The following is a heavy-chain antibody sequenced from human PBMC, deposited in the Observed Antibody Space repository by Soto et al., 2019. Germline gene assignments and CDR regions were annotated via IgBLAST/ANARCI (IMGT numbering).Heavy chain of an antibody. V-gene: IGHV4-39*01. Sequence: PSETLSLTCTVSGGSISSSSYYWGWIRQPPGKGLEWIGSIYYSRSTYYNPSLKSRVTISVDTSKNQFSLKLSSVTAADTAVYYCARLRQLVTPSAYYYYYGMDVWGQGTTVTVS. CDR1: GGSISSSSYY. D-gene: IGHD6-6*01. CDR3: ARLRQLVTPSAYYYYYGMDV. CDR2: IYYSRST. J-gene: IGHJ6*02.